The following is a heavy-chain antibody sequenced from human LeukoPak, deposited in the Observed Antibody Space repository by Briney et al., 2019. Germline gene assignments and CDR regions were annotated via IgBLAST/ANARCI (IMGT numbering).Heavy chain of an antibody. J-gene: IGHJ4*02. Sequence: SGPALVKPTQTLTLTCTFSGFSLSTIGMCVSWIRQPPGKALEWLARIDWDDDKYFSTSLKTRLTISKDTSKNQVVLRMTNMDPVDTATYYCARGSCAYSGYIPFDYWGQGALVTVSS. CDR3: ARGSCAYSGYIPFDY. CDR2: IDWDDDK. D-gene: IGHD5-12*01. V-gene: IGHV2-70*11. CDR1: GFSLSTIGMC.